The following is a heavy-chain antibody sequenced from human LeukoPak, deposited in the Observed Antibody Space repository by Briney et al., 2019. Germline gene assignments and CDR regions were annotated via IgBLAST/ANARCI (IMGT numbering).Heavy chain of an antibody. D-gene: IGHD3-10*01. V-gene: IGHV4-34*01. CDR1: GGSFSGYY. Sequence: SETLSLTCAVYGGSFSGYYWSWIRQPPGKGLEWIGKINHSGSTNYNPSLKSRVAISLDTSKNQFSLKLSSVTAADTAVYYCARGRQLLWFGTQGNYYYYMDVWGKGTTVTVSS. CDR3: ARGRQLLWFGTQGNYYYYMDV. J-gene: IGHJ6*03. CDR2: INHSGST.